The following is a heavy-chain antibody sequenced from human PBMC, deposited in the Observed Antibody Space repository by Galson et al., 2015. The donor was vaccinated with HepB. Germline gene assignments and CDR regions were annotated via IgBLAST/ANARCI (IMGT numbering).Heavy chain of an antibody. Sequence: SETLSLTCTVSGDSIKNNNYCWGWIRQPPGKGLEWLGTVYYTGTTYKNPSLWGRLTLLGEPSKNQLSLELNCVTAAETAVYFCARSVQMSTRPSHYYYGMEVWGPGTTVTVSS. CDR1: GDSIKNNNYC. V-gene: IGHV4-39*01. J-gene: IGHJ6*02. CDR2: VYYTGTT. D-gene: IGHD5-24*01. CDR3: ARSVQMSTRPSHYYYGMEV.